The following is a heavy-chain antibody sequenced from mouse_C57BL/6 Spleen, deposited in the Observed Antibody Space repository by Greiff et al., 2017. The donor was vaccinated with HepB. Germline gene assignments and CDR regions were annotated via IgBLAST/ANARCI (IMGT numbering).Heavy chain of an antibody. CDR1: GFTFSSYA. CDR2: ISDGGSYT. V-gene: IGHV5-4*03. J-gene: IGHJ4*01. Sequence: EVKLQESGGGLVKPGGSLKLSCAASGFTFSSYAMSWVRQTPEKRLEWVATISDGGSYTYYPDNVKGRFTISRDNAKNNLYLQMSHLKSEDTAMYYCARAGDYYGSGDYAMDYWGQGTSVTVSS. D-gene: IGHD1-1*01. CDR3: ARAGDYYGSGDYAMDY.